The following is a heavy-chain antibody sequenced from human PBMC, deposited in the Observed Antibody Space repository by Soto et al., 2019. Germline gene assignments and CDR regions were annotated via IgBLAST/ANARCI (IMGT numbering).Heavy chain of an antibody. Sequence: ASVKVSCKASGYIFTSYGISWVRQAPGQGLEWMGWISAYNGNTNYAQKLQGRVTMTTDTSTSTAYMELRSLRSDDTAVYYCARNCSSTSCYSSFDYWGQGTLVTVSS. CDR3: ARNCSSTSCYSSFDY. V-gene: IGHV1-18*01. CDR2: ISAYNGNT. D-gene: IGHD2-2*01. CDR1: GYIFTSYG. J-gene: IGHJ4*02.